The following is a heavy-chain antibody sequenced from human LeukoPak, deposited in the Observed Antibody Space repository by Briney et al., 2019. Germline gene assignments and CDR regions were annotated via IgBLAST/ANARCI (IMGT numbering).Heavy chain of an antibody. D-gene: IGHD5-24*01. CDR2: ISYDGSNK. V-gene: IGHV3-30*04. Sequence: PGGSLRLSCAASGFTFSSYAMHWVRQAPGKGLEWVAVISYDGSNKYYADSVKGRFTISRDNSKNTLYLQMNSLRVEDPAVYYCARDTGYPFDGYNTGLDYWGQGTLVTVSS. J-gene: IGHJ4*02. CDR3: ARDTGYPFDGYNTGLDY. CDR1: GFTFSSYA.